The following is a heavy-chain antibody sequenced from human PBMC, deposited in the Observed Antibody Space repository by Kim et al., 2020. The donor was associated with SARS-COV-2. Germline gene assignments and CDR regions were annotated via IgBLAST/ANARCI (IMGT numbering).Heavy chain of an antibody. CDR3: AREPRVTRAFDY. D-gene: IGHD4-4*01. V-gene: IGHV1-2*06. CDR1: GYTFTDNY. CDR2: INPHTGGT. J-gene: IGHJ4*02. Sequence: ASVKVSCKASGYTFTDNYIHWVRQAPGQGPEWMGRINPHTGGTNYAQKFQGRVTMTRDTSVSTAYMELSSLRSDDAAVYYCAREPRVTRAFDYWGQGTLVTVSS.